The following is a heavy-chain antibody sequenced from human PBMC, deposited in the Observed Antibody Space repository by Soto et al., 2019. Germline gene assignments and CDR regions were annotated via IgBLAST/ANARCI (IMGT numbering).Heavy chain of an antibody. CDR1: GYSFTSYW. V-gene: IGHV5-51*01. CDR3: ARGNFYCSGGSCLPDAFDI. CDR2: IYPGDSDT. J-gene: IGHJ3*02. D-gene: IGHD2-15*01. Sequence: PGESLKISCKGSGYSFTSYWIGWVRQMPGKGLEWMGIIYPGDSDTRYSPYFQGQVTISADKSISTAYLQWSSLKASDTAIYYCARGNFYCSGGSCLPDAFDIWGQGTMVTVSS.